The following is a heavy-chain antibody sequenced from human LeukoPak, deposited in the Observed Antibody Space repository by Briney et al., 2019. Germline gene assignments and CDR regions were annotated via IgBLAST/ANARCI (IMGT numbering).Heavy chain of an antibody. V-gene: IGHV4-59*13. CDR2: IYHSGST. CDR3: AIGTYKWTNFDY. CDR1: GGSFSTYY. D-gene: IGHD1-1*01. J-gene: IGHJ4*02. Sequence: SETLSLTCTVSGGSFSTYYWSWTRQPPGKGLEWIGFIYHSGSTNYNPSLKSRVTMSVDTSKNQFSLNLSSVTAADTAVYYCAIGTYKWTNFDYWGQGTLVSVSS.